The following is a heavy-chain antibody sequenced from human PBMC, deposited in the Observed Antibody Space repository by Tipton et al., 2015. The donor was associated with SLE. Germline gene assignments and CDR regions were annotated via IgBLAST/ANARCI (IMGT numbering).Heavy chain of an antibody. J-gene: IGHJ4*02. CDR2: ISGSGGST. Sequence: SLRLSCAASGFTFSSYVMSWVRQAPGKGLEWVSAISGSGGSTYYADSVKGRFTISRDNSKNTLYLQMNSLRAEDTAVYYCAKDPRYGDYVVGWGQGTLVTVSS. D-gene: IGHD4-17*01. CDR3: AKDPRYGDYVVG. CDR1: GFTFSSYV. V-gene: IGHV3-23*01.